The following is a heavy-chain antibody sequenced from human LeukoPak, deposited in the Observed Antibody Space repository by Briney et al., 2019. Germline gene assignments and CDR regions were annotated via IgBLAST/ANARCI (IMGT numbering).Heavy chain of an antibody. Sequence: SETLSLTCTVSGGSISSYYWSWIRQPPGKGLEWIGEINHSGSTNYNPSLKSRVTISVDTSKNQFSLKLSSVTAADTAVYYCARDSSLPQNYYGSGLFDYWGQGTLVTVSS. J-gene: IGHJ4*02. CDR2: INHSGST. D-gene: IGHD3-10*01. V-gene: IGHV4-34*01. CDR1: GGSISSYY. CDR3: ARDSSLPQNYYGSGLFDY.